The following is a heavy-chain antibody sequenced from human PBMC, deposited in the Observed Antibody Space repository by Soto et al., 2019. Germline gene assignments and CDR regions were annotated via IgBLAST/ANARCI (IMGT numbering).Heavy chain of an antibody. CDR1: GDTFSTYS. CDR2: IIAIFGVA. V-gene: IGHV1-69*13. CDR3: ARGPYSTGTAYYYYYGMDV. J-gene: IGHJ6*02. Sequence: SLKVSCKASGDTFSTYSISWVRQAPGHDLEWMGGIIAIFGVANYGQKFQGRVTITADESTSTAYMELSSLRSEDTAVYYCARGPYSTGTAYYYYYGMDVWGQGTTVTVSS. D-gene: IGHD1-1*01.